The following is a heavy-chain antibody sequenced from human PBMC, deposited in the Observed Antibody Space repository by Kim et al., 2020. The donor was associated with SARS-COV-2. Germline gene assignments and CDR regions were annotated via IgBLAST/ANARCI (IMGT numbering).Heavy chain of an antibody. CDR2: GSH. J-gene: IGHJ4*02. D-gene: IGHD3-16*01. V-gene: IGHV4-31*02. Sequence: GSHYHNPSRKRRVTISVDTSKNQFSLKRSSVAAADTAVYYCARDHGGHFDYWGQGTLVTVSS. CDR3: ARDHGGHFDY.